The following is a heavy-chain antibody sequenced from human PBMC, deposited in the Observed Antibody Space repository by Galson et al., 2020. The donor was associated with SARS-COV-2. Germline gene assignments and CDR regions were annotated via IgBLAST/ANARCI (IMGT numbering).Heavy chain of an antibody. CDR1: GFTFSSYD. J-gene: IGHJ6*02. CDR2: IGTAGDT. CDR3: ARDHISRADYYGMDV. V-gene: IGHV3-13*01. Sequence: GESLKISCAASGFTFSSYDMHWVRQATGKGLEWVSAIGTAGDTYYPGSVKGRFTISSENAKNSLYLQMNSLRAGDMAVYYCARDHISRADYYGMDVWGQGTTVTVSS. D-gene: IGHD2-21*01.